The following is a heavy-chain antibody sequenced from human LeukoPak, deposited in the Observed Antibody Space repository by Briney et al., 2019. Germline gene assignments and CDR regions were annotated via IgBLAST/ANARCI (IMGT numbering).Heavy chain of an antibody. V-gene: IGHV7-4-1*02. CDR2: INTNTGNP. CDR3: ARDQRWLHPSPFDY. J-gene: IGHJ4*02. D-gene: IGHD5-24*01. CDR1: GGTFSSYA. Sequence: ASVKVSCKASGGTFSSYAISWVRQAPGQGLEWMGWINTNTGNPTYAQGFTGRFVFSLDTSVSTAYLQISSLKAEDTAVYYCARDQRWLHPSPFDYWGQGTLVTVSS.